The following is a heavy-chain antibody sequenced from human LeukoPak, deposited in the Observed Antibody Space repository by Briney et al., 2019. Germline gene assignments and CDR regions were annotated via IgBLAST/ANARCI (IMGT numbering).Heavy chain of an antibody. CDR2: INWNGGST. V-gene: IGHV3-20*04. CDR3: ARDRSSGWYVYFDY. CDR1: GFTFDDYG. D-gene: IGHD6-19*01. J-gene: IGHJ4*02. Sequence: GGSLRLSCAASGFTFDDYGMSWVRQAPGKGLEWVPGINWNGGSTGYADSVKGRFTISRDNAKNSLYLQMNSLRAEDTAVYYCARDRSSGWYVYFDYWGQGTLVTVSS.